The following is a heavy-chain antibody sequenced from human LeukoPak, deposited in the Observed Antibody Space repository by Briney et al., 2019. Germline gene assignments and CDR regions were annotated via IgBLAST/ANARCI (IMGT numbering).Heavy chain of an antibody. D-gene: IGHD5-12*01. CDR1: GGSTSSYY. CDR3: AGGYESFDY. V-gene: IGHV4-59*01. CDR2: IYYSGST. Sequence: EPSETLSLTCTVSGGSTSSYYWSWIRQPPGKGLEWIGYIYYSGSTNYNPSLKSRVTISVDTSKNQFSLKLSSVTAADTAVYYCAGGYESFDYWGQGTLVTVSS. J-gene: IGHJ4*02.